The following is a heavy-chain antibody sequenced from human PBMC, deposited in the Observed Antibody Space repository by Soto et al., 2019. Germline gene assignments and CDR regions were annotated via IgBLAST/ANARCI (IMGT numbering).Heavy chain of an antibody. CDR3: AKVSHSSGYYYGGFDY. D-gene: IGHD3-22*01. J-gene: IGHJ4*02. V-gene: IGHV3-23*01. Sequence: EVQLLESGGGLVQPGGSLRLSCAASGFTFSSYAMSWVRQAPGKGLEWVSAISGSGGSTYYADSVKGRFTISRDNYKNTLYLQMNSQRAEDTAVYYCAKVSHSSGYYYGGFDYWGQGNLVTVSS. CDR2: ISGSGGST. CDR1: GFTFSSYA.